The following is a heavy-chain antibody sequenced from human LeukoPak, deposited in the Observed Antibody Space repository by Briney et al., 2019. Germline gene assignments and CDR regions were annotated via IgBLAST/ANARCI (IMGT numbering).Heavy chain of an antibody. V-gene: IGHV1-46*01. CDR2: VNPSGGST. CDR1: GYTFTSYF. D-gene: IGHD7-27*01. CDR3: ARGPGDLGDY. J-gene: IGHJ4*02. Sequence: ASVNVSCKASGYTFTSYFMHWVRQAPGHGLEWMGLVNPSGGSTNYAQKFQGRVTMTRDMSTSTVFMELDSLRSEDTAVYYCARGPGDLGDYWGQGTLVTVSS.